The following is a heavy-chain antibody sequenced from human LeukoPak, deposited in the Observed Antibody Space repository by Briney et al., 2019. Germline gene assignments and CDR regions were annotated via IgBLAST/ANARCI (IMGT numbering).Heavy chain of an antibody. D-gene: IGHD6-19*01. J-gene: IGHJ3*02. CDR1: GFTFSSYA. V-gene: IGHV3-30*04. CDR3: ASPGRGYSSGWYVGAFDI. CDR2: ISYDGSNK. Sequence: GGSLRLSCAASGFTFSSYAMHWVRQAPGKGLEWVAVISYDGSNKYYADSVKGRFTISRDNSKNTLYLQMNSLRAEDTAVYYCASPGRGYSSGWYVGAFDIWGQGTMVTVSS.